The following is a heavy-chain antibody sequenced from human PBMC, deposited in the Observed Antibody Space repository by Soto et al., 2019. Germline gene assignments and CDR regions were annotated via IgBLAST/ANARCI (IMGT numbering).Heavy chain of an antibody. D-gene: IGHD3-10*01. J-gene: IGHJ6*02. Sequence: ASVKVSCKASGGTFSSYAISWGRQAPGQGLEWMGGIIPIFGTANYAQKFRGRVTITADESTSTAYMELSSLRSEDTAVYYCARVRLKDYYGSGSYPHYYYYGMDVWGQGTTVTVSS. CDR3: ARVRLKDYYGSGSYPHYYYYGMDV. CDR2: IIPIFGTA. V-gene: IGHV1-69*13. CDR1: GGTFSSYA.